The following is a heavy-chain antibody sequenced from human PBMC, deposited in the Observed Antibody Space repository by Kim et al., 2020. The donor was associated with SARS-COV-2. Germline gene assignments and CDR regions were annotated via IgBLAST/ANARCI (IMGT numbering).Heavy chain of an antibody. J-gene: IGHJ4*02. CDR2: ISCSGGNT. Sequence: GGSLRLSCAASGFTFSSYAMSWVRQAPGKGLEWVSAISCSGGNTYYADAVKGKFTIFRDNSKNTLYLQMNSPRAEDTAVYYCAKDRVDMTYWCQGTLVTVSS. V-gene: IGHV3-23*01. CDR1: GFTFSSYA. CDR3: AKDRVDMTY. D-gene: IGHD5-12*01.